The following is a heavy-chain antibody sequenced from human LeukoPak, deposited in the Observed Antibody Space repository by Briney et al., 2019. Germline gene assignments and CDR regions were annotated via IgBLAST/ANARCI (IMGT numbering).Heavy chain of an antibody. Sequence: GASVKVSCKVSGYTLTELSMHWVRQAPGKGLEWMGGFDPEDGETIYAQKFQGRVTMTEDTSTDTAYMELSSLRSEGTAVYYCATRVYGDYLYYYYMDVWGKGTTVTVSS. CDR1: GYTLTELS. J-gene: IGHJ6*03. CDR2: FDPEDGET. V-gene: IGHV1-24*01. CDR3: ATRVYGDYLYYYYMDV. D-gene: IGHD4-17*01.